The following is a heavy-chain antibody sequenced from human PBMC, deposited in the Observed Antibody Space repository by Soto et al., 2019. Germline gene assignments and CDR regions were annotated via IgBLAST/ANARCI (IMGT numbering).Heavy chain of an antibody. J-gene: IGHJ5*02. D-gene: IGHD6-6*01. CDR1: GGSISSGGYS. CDR3: ARGTRGRIAARPNWFDP. Sequence: QLQLQESGSGLVKPSQTLSLTCAVSGGSISSGGYSWSWIRQPPGKGLEWIGYIYHSGSTYYNPSLKSRVTISVDRSKNQFSLKLSSVTAADTAVYYCARGTRGRIAARPNWFDPWGQGTLVTVSS. V-gene: IGHV4-30-2*01. CDR2: IYHSGST.